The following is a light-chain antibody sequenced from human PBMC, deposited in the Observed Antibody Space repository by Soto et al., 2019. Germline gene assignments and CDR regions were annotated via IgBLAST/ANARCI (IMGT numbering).Light chain of an antibody. CDR1: QSVSSSY. CDR3: QQSGSSSGWT. Sequence: EIVLTQSPGTLSLSPGERATLSCRASQSVSSSYLAWYQQKPGQAPRLLIYGASNRATGIPDRFSGSRSGIDFTLTIRRLEPEDFSVYYCQQSGSSSGWTVGQGTTVEIK. CDR2: GAS. V-gene: IGKV3-20*01. J-gene: IGKJ1*01.